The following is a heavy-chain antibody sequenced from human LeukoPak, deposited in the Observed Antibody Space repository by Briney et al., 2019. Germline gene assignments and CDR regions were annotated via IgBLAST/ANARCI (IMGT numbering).Heavy chain of an antibody. CDR1: EFTFSSYG. D-gene: IGHD2-2*01. Sequence: HPGRSLRLSCAASEFTFSSYGMHWVRQAPGKGLEWVAATWYDGSNKYYADSVKGRFTISRDNSKNTLYLQMNSLRAEDTAVYSCARGGHCSTTSCSNYDGMDVWGQGTTLTVSS. V-gene: IGHV3-33*01. J-gene: IGHJ6*02. CDR2: TWYDGSNK. CDR3: ARGGHCSTTSCSNYDGMDV.